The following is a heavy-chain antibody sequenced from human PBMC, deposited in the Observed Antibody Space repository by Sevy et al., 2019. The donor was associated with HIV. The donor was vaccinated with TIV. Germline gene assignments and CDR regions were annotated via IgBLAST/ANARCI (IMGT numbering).Heavy chain of an antibody. CDR2: IYYSGST. CDR1: GGSISSYY. V-gene: IGHV4-59*01. J-gene: IGHJ4*02. D-gene: IGHD6-13*01. Sequence: SETRSLTCTVSGGSISSYYWSWIRQPPGKGLEWIGYIYYSGSTNYNPSLKSRVTISVDTSKNQFSLKLSSVTAADTAVYYCARGGSNSWLRYWGQGTLVTVSS. CDR3: ARGGSNSWLRY.